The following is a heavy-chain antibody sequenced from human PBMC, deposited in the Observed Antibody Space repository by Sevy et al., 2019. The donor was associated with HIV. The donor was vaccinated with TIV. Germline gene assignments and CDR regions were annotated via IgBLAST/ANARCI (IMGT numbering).Heavy chain of an antibody. D-gene: IGHD3-10*01. J-gene: IGHJ4*02. CDR1: GGSISSSRYL. Sequence: SETLSLTCTVSGGSISSSRYLWGWIRQPPGKGLEWIGDVYYNGRTHYNPPLNSRLTISMDTSKNQFSLKLSSMTAADTALYYCARRGEGYTQYYFDYWGQGTQVTVS. CDR2: VYYNGRT. CDR3: ARRGEGYTQYYFDY. V-gene: IGHV4-39*01.